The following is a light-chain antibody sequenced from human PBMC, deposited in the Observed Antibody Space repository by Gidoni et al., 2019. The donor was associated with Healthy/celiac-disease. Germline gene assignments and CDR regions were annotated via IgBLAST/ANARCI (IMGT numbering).Light chain of an antibody. CDR1: SSDVGVYNY. V-gene: IGLV2-14*01. J-gene: IGLJ1*01. CDR2: DVS. Sequence: QSALTQPASVSRSPGQSLTLSCTGTSSDVGVYNYVSWYQQHPGKAPKLMIYDVSNRPSGVSNRVSGSKSGNTASLTISGLQAEDEADYYCSSYTSSSTLLYVFGTGTKVTVL. CDR3: SSYTSSSTLLYV.